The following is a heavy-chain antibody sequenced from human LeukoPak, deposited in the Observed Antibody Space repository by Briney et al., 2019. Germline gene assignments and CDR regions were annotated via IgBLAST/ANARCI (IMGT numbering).Heavy chain of an antibody. CDR3: ARGRSTGYPYYFEY. CDR2: MNPNSGST. Sequence: ASVKVSCKASGYTFTSYDINWVRQATGQGLEWMGWMNPNSGSTGYAQKFRGRVTITRNTSISTAYMELSGLRSEDTAVYYCARGRSTGYPYYFEYWGQGTLVTVSS. CDR1: GYTFTSYD. D-gene: IGHD5-12*01. V-gene: IGHV1-8*03. J-gene: IGHJ4*02.